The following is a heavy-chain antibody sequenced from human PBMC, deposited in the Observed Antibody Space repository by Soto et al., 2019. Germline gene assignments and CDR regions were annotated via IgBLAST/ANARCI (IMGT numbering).Heavy chain of an antibody. CDR3: AREEGTDTGAIDN. CDR2: INSGGTNI. Sequence: EVQLVESGGGSVQPGGSLRLSCAASGFTFSSYEMNWVRQPAGKGLEWVSYINSGGTNIHYAHSVKGRFTISRHNAKSSRYLQMNSLRAEDTAVYYCAREEGTDTGAIDNGSQGIVFTVSS. J-gene: IGHJ4*02. V-gene: IGHV3-48*03. D-gene: IGHD2-21*02. CDR1: GFTFSSYE.